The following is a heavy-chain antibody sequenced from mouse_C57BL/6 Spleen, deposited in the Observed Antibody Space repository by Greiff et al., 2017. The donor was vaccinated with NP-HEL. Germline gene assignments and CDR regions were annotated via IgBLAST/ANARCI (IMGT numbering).Heavy chain of an antibody. CDR3: ARGSKLGLPGY. CDR1: GYTFTSYW. Sequence: QVQLQQPGAELVKPGASVKLSCKASGYTFTSYWMQWVKQRPGQGLEWIGEIDPSDSYTNFNQKFKGKATLTVDTSASTAYMQLSSLTSEDSAVYYCARGSKLGLPGYWGQGTTLTVSS. V-gene: IGHV1-50*01. J-gene: IGHJ2*01. D-gene: IGHD4-1*01. CDR2: IDPSDSYT.